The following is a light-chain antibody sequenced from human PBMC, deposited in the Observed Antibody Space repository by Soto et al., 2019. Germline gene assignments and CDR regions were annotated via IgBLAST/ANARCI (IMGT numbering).Light chain of an antibody. CDR3: SSYTRSGTVV. CDR2: EVS. V-gene: IGLV2-14*01. J-gene: IGLJ2*01. Sequence: QSALTQPTSVSGSPGQSITISCTGTSSDVGDYNYVSWYQQHPDKAPKLMIYEVSNRPSGVSSRFSGSKSGNTAALTISGLQAEDEADYYCSSYTRSGTVVFGGGTKLTVL. CDR1: SSDVGDYNY.